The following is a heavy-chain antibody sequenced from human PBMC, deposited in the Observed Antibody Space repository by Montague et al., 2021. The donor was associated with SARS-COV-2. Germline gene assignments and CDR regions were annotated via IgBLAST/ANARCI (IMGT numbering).Heavy chain of an antibody. Sequence: SRSLSFAASGFTFSNAWMSWVRQAPGKGLEWVGRIKSKTDSGTTDYAAPVKGRFTISRDDSKNTLYLQMNSLKTEDTAVYYCTTAIAVAGTGRYYYYYGMDVWGQGTTVTVS. CDR1: GFTFSNAW. J-gene: IGHJ6*02. CDR2: IKSKTDSGTT. D-gene: IGHD6-19*01. V-gene: IGHV3-15*01. CDR3: TTAIAVAGTGRYYYYYGMDV.